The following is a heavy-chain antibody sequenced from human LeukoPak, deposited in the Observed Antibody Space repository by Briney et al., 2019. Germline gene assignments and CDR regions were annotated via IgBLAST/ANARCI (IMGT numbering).Heavy chain of an antibody. V-gene: IGHV4-59*01. CDR2: IYYSGST. Sequence: SETLSLTCTVSGGSISSYYWSWIRQPPGKGLEWIGYIYYSGSTNYNPSLKSRVTISVDTSKNQFSLKLSSVTAADTAVYYCARSDGGVVTARNFDYWGQGTLVTVSS. CDR1: GGSISSYY. J-gene: IGHJ4*02. D-gene: IGHD2-21*02. CDR3: ARSDGGVVTARNFDY.